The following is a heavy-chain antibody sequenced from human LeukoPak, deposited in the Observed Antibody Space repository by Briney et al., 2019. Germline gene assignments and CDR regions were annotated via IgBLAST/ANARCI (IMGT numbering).Heavy chain of an antibody. J-gene: IGHJ4*02. CDR2: INHSGST. Sequence: SETLSLTCTVSGGSISSYYWSWIRQPPGQGLGWIGEINHSGSTNYNPSLKSRVTISVDTSKNQFSLKLSSVPAADTAVYYCARASYYDSSGYYPELDYWGQGTLVTVSS. D-gene: IGHD3-22*01. CDR1: GGSISSYY. V-gene: IGHV4-34*01. CDR3: ARASYYDSSGYYPELDY.